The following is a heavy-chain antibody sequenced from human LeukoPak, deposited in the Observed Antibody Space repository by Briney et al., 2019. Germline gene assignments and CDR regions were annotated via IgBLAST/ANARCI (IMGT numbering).Heavy chain of an antibody. D-gene: IGHD2-2*01. CDR1: GDTFRTYD. Sequence: SVKVSCKTSGDTFRTYDIHWVRQAPGQGPEWMGRIIPIGDIADYAQKFQGRVTMTADKSTTTAYMEVRSLKSEDTAFYYCARISDSTRVTAAFDVWGQGTMVTVSS. J-gene: IGHJ3*01. CDR2: IIPIGDIA. CDR3: ARISDSTRVTAAFDV. V-gene: IGHV1-69*04.